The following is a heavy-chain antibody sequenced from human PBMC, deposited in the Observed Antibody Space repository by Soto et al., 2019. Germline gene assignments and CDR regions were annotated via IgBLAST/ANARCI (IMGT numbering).Heavy chain of an antibody. CDR2: ISYDGSNK. Sequence: QMQLVESGGGVVQRGRSLRLSCAASGFTISSYGMHWVRQAPGKGLEWVAVISYDGSNKYYADSVKGRFTISRDNSKNTLYLQMNSLRAEDTAVYYCAKSIYYVPAVAGEPPPLDAFDIWGQGTMVTVSS. D-gene: IGHD6-19*01. CDR3: AKSIYYVPAVAGEPPPLDAFDI. J-gene: IGHJ3*02. V-gene: IGHV3-30*18. CDR1: GFTISSYG.